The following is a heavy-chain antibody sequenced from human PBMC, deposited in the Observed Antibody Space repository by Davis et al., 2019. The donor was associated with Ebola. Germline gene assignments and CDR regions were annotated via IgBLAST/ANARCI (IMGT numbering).Heavy chain of an antibody. J-gene: IGHJ4*02. V-gene: IGHV3-30-3*01. D-gene: IGHD5-18*01. CDR2: ISYDGSNK. CDR3: ANVDTALDY. Sequence: GESLKISCAASGFTFSSYWMSWVRQAPGKGLEWVAVISYDGSNKYYADSVKGRFTISRDNSKNTLYLQMNSLRAEDTAVYYCANVDTALDYWGQGTLVTVSS. CDR1: GFTFSSYW.